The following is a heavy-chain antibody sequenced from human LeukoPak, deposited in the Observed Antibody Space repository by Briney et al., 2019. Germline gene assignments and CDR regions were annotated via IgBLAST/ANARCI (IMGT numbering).Heavy chain of an antibody. CDR2: IYYTGST. Sequence: PSETLSLTCTVSGGSISYYYWNWIRQSPGKGLEWIGQIYYTGSTYYNPSLKRRVTISVDTSRNQFSLNLTSVTAADTAVYYCARGGTYNDILSFDPWGQGTLVTVSS. J-gene: IGHJ5*02. CDR1: GGSISYYY. V-gene: IGHV4-59*01. CDR3: ARGGTYNDILSFDP. D-gene: IGHD3-9*01.